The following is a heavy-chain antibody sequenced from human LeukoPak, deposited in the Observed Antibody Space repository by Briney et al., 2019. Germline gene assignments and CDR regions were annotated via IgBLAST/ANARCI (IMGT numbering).Heavy chain of an antibody. Sequence: PGGSLRLSCAASGFNFSNYAMGWVRQAPGKGLEWVSSISGSGGNTYYADSVRGRFTISRDNSNNTLYLQMNSLRAEDTAVYYCAKAPITIFGVVIIPFDYWGQGTLVTVSS. CDR1: GFNFSNYA. CDR2: ISGSGGNT. J-gene: IGHJ4*02. D-gene: IGHD3-3*01. CDR3: AKAPITIFGVVIIPFDY. V-gene: IGHV3-23*01.